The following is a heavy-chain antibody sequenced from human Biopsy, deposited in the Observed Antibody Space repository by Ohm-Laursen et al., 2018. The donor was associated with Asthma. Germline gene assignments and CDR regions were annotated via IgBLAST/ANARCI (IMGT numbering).Heavy chain of an antibody. CDR2: VGSYYDGGLK. J-gene: IGHJ4*02. Sequence: RSLRLSCAASGFTFRSYAMHWVRQAPGKGLEWVAVVGSYYDGGLKYYADSVNGRFTVSRDDSKNTLYLQMNSLRPDDTAVYYCARDVMEWYLPAFDFWGQGTLVTVSS. CDR3: ARDVMEWYLPAFDF. V-gene: IGHV3-30-3*01. CDR1: GFTFRSYA. D-gene: IGHD3-3*01.